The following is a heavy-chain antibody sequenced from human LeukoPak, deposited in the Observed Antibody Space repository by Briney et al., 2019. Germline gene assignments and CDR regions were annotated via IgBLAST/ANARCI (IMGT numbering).Heavy chain of an antibody. CDR3: ARDRCSSTSCFFDY. V-gene: IGHV4-59*01. Sequence: PSETLSLTCTVSGGSISSYYWSWIRQSPGKGLEWIGYIYYSGSTNYNPSLKSRVTISVDTSKNQFSLKLSSVTAADTAVYYCARDRCSSTSCFFDYWGQGTLVTVSS. J-gene: IGHJ4*02. CDR1: GGSISSYY. D-gene: IGHD2-2*01. CDR2: IYYSGST.